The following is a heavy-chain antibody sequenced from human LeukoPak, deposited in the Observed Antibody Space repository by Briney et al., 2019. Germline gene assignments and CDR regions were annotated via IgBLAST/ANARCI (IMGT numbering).Heavy chain of an antibody. CDR3: ARAPFSSIEARPGEYHYYGLDV. V-gene: IGHV1-69*01. D-gene: IGHD6-6*01. CDR2: IIPIFGTA. CDR1: GGTFSSYA. J-gene: IGHJ6*02. Sequence: SVKVSCKASGGTFSSYAISWVRQAPGQGLEWKGGIIPIFGTANYAQKFQGRVTITADESTSTAYMELSSLRSEDTAVYYCARAPFSSIEARPGEYHYYGLDVWSQGTTVTVSS.